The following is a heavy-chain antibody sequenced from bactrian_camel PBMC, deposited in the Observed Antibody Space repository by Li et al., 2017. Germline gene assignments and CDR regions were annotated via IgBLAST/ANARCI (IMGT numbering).Heavy chain of an antibody. V-gene: IGHV3S53*01. J-gene: IGHJ7*01. Sequence: HVQLVESGGGAVMAGGSLRLSCEATTYSHRPYCMGWFRQFPGERRKAVAAINYLGTKNYADSVKDRFSISLDNDIKTLYLQMDNLKPEDTAMYYCAADTWQTCTVDALLGSMDTWGEGTQVTVS. CDR2: INYLGTK. D-gene: IGHD7*01. CDR1: TYSHRPYC.